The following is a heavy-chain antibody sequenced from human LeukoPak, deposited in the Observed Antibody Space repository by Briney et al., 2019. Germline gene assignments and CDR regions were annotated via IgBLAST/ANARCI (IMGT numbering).Heavy chain of an antibody. CDR3: ARGVNSGYFDY. D-gene: IGHD1-26*01. Sequence: SETLSLTCTVSGYSIISDYFWGWIRQPPGKGLEWIGTIYHSGSTYYSPSLKSRVTVSVDTSKNEFSLKLSSVTAADTAVYYCARGVNSGYFDYCGQGTLVTVSS. V-gene: IGHV4-38-2*02. J-gene: IGHJ4*02. CDR2: IYHSGST. CDR1: GYSIISDYF.